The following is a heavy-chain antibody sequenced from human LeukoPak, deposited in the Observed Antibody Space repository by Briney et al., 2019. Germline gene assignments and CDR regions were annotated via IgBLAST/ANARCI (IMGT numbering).Heavy chain of an antibody. D-gene: IGHD3-22*01. CDR3: AKTWGYYDSSGYWVLDAFDI. CDR2: IYTSGST. Sequence: SETLSLTCTVSGGSISSYYWSWIRQPAGKGLEWIGRIYTSGSTNYNPSLKSRVTMSVDTSKNQFSLKLSSVTAADTAVYYCAKTWGYYDSSGYWVLDAFDIWGQGTMVTVSS. J-gene: IGHJ3*02. CDR1: GGSISSYY. V-gene: IGHV4-4*07.